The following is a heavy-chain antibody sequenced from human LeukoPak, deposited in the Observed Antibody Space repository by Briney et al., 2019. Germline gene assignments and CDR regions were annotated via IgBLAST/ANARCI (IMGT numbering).Heavy chain of an antibody. Sequence: PGGSLRLSCAASGLTFRNYAMTWVRQAPGKGLEWVSTISGDGTDKYFADSVKGRFTISRDNSKSTVSLQMNGLRVEDMAVYYCAKGGHYSFFDYWGQGTLVTVSS. J-gene: IGHJ4*02. CDR1: GLTFRNYA. CDR2: ISGDGTDK. V-gene: IGHV3-23*01. D-gene: IGHD2-15*01. CDR3: AKGGHYSFFDY.